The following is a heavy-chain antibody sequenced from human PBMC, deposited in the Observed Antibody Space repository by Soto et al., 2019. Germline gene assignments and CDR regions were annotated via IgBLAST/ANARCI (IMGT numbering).Heavy chain of an antibody. CDR1: GFTFTSSA. CDR2: IVVGSGNT. CDR3: AATDYEYWRADYYYGMDS. V-gene: IGHV1-58*01. J-gene: IGHJ6*02. D-gene: IGHD3-3*01. Sequence: SVKVSCKASGFTFTSSAVQWVRQARGQRLEWIGWIVVGSGNTNYAQKFQERVTITRDMSTSTAYMELSSLRSEDTAVYYCAATDYEYWRADYYYGMDSWGQATTVTVSS.